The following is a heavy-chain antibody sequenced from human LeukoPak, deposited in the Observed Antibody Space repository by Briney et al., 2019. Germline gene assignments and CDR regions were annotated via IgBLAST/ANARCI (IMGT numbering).Heavy chain of an antibody. D-gene: IGHD2-2*01. Sequence: PGGSLRLSCAASGFTFSSYSMNWVRQAPGKGLEWVSAISSSSDYIFYADSVQGRFTISRDNAVNSLFLQMNGLRAEDTAVYYCASRYCTSTNCYAFDIWGQGTMVTVSS. CDR3: ASRYCTSTNCYAFDI. J-gene: IGHJ3*02. CDR1: GFTFSSYS. V-gene: IGHV3-21*01. CDR2: ISSSSDYI.